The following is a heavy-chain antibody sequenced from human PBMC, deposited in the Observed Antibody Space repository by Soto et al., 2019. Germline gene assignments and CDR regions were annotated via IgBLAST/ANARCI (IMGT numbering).Heavy chain of an antibody. Sequence: GSLRLSCAASGFTFSSYSVNWVRQAPGKGLEWVSSISSSSSYIYYADSVKGRFTISRDNAKNSLYLQMNSLRAEDTAVYYCAGYCSSTSCSPYNWFDPWGQGTLVTVSS. D-gene: IGHD2-2*01. CDR2: ISSSSSYI. CDR1: GFTFSSYS. J-gene: IGHJ5*02. CDR3: AGYCSSTSCSPYNWFDP. V-gene: IGHV3-21*01.